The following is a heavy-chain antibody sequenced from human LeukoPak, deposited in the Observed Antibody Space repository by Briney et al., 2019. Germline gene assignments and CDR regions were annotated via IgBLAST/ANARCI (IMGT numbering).Heavy chain of an antibody. D-gene: IGHD2-15*01. CDR2: IYAGDSDA. Sequence: GESLKISCKGSGYSFNSYWIAWVRQMPGKGLECMGIIYAGDSDARYGPSFQGQVTFSADKSINTAYLQWNSLKASDTAMYYCARLLPGNPLLDYWGQGTLVTVSS. J-gene: IGHJ4*02. V-gene: IGHV5-51*01. CDR1: GYSFNSYW. CDR3: ARLLPGNPLLDY.